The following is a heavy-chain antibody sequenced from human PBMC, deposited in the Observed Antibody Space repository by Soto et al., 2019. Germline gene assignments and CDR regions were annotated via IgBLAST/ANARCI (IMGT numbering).Heavy chain of an antibody. CDR2: INSDGSST. Sequence: GGSLRLSCAASGFTFSSYWMHWVRQAPGKGLVWVSRINSDGSSTSYADSVKGRFTISRDNAKNTLYLQMNSLRAEDTAVYYCARVDSGSYYDFWSGYSPFDYWGQGTLVTVSS. J-gene: IGHJ4*02. V-gene: IGHV3-74*01. CDR3: ARVDSGSYYDFWSGYSPFDY. D-gene: IGHD3-3*01. CDR1: GFTFSSYW.